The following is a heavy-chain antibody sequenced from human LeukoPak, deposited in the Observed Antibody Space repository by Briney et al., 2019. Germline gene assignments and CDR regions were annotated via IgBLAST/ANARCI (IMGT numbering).Heavy chain of an antibody. CDR3: ARGSSVRFLEWLNRFDY. Sequence: PGGSLRLSCAASGFTFSSYEMNWVRQAPGKGLEWVSSISSSSTYINYADSVKGRFTISRDNAKNSLYLQMNSLRAEDTAVYYCARGSSVRFLEWLNRFDYWGQGTLVTVSS. D-gene: IGHD3-3*01. J-gene: IGHJ4*02. CDR1: GFTFSSYE. V-gene: IGHV3-21*01. CDR2: ISSSSTYI.